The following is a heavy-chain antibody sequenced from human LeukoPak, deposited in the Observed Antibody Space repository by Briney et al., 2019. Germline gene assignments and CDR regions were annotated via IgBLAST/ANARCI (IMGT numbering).Heavy chain of an antibody. Sequence: GGSLRLSCAASGFTLSSYDMNWGRQAPGERLEWVSYISSSSTTIYYADSVKGRFTIPRDNAKNSLYLQMNSLRDEDTAVYYCARSRGSDYWGQGTLVTVSS. CDR2: ISSSSTTI. D-gene: IGHD5-12*01. CDR1: GFTLSSYD. V-gene: IGHV3-48*02. J-gene: IGHJ4*02. CDR3: ARSRGSDY.